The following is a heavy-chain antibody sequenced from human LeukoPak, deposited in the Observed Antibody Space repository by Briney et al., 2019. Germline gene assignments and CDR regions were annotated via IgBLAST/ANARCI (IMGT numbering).Heavy chain of an antibody. D-gene: IGHD4-17*01. J-gene: IGHJ4*02. CDR2: IYSGGST. CDR3: AKDLTTVTSQGDF. CDR1: GFTFSIYS. Sequence: GGSLRLSCAASGFTFSIYSMSWVRQAPGKGLEWVSVIYSGGSTYYADSVKGRFTISRDNSKNTLYLQMKSLRAEDRAVYYCAKDLTTVTSQGDFWGQGTLVTVSS. V-gene: IGHV3-66*01.